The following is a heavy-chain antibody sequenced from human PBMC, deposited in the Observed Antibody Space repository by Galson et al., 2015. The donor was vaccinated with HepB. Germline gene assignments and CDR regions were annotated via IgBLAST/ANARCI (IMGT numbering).Heavy chain of an antibody. CDR1: EFTFDSCW. J-gene: IGHJ5*02. V-gene: IGHV3-7*01. CDR2: IDEEGSET. CDR3: AGSLGDIVATVGNYFDP. Sequence: SLRLSCAASEFTFDSCWMSWVRQAPGKGLEWVADIDEEGSETYYVDSVKGRFTISRDNAKNSLYLQMNSLRVEDTAVYYCAGSLGDIVATVGNYFDPWGQGTLVTVSS. D-gene: IGHD5-12*01.